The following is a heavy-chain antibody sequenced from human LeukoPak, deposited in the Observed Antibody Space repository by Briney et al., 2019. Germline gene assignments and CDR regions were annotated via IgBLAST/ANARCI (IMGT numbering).Heavy chain of an antibody. CDR3: TRGDQ. Sequence: ASVKVSCKASGYTSTNFDINWVRQASGQGLEWVGWMTPNNDNAGFAQKLQGRVTLTRDTSISTAFMELSSLKSEDTAVYYCTRGDQWGQGTPVTVSS. CDR2: MTPNNDNA. J-gene: IGHJ5*02. CDR1: GYTSTNFD. V-gene: IGHV1-8*01.